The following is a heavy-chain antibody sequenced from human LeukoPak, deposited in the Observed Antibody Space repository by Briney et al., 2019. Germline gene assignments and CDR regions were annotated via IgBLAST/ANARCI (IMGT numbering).Heavy chain of an antibody. D-gene: IGHD2-15*01. J-gene: IGHJ5*02. CDR2: INHSGST. CDR3: AVTVVVAAKEGWFDP. V-gene: IGHV4-34*01. Sequence: KPSETLSLTCAVYGGSFSGYYWSWIRQPPGKGLEWIGEINHSGSTNYNPSLKSRVTISVDTSKDQFSLKLSSVTAADTAVYYCAVTVVVAAKEGWFDPWGQGTLVTVSS. CDR1: GGSFSGYY.